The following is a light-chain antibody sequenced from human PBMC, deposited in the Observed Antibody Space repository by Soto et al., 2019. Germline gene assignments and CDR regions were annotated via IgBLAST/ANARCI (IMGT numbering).Light chain of an antibody. J-gene: IGKJ2*01. CDR2: GAS. V-gene: IGKV3-15*01. CDR1: QSVRSN. CDR3: QQYNTWPRT. Sequence: EIVMTQSPASVSVSPGERATLSCRASQSVRSNVAWYQQKPGQAPGLLIYGASTRASGIPARFSGSGSGTEFTLTLGSLQSEDVAVYYCQQYNTWPRTFGQGTKLEI.